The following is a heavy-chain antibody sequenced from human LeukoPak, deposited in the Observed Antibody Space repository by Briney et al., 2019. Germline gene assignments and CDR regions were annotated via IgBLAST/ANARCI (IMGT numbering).Heavy chain of an antibody. V-gene: IGHV4-61*05. J-gene: IGHJ4*02. D-gene: IGHD3-10*01. Sequence: PSETLSLTCAVSGASISGSGYYLGWIRQTPGKGLEWIGYIYYIGSTNYNPSLKSRVTISVDTSKKQFSLKLSSVTAADTAVYYCARLSMVRGVTNPPVLYYFDYWGQGTLVTVSS. CDR1: GASISGSGYY. CDR2: IYYIGST. CDR3: ARLSMVRGVTNPPVLYYFDY.